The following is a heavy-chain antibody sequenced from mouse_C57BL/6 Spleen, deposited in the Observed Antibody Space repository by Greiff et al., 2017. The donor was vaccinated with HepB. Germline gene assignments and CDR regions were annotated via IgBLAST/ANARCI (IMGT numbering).Heavy chain of an antibody. V-gene: IGHV5-17*01. J-gene: IGHJ2*01. CDR2: ISSGSSTI. Sequence: EVHLVESGGGLVKPGGSLKLSCAASGFTFSDYGMHWVRQAPEKGLEWVAYISSGSSTIYYADTVKGRFTISRDNAKNTLFLQMTSLRSEDTAMYYCARADNQISYVDYWGQGTTLTVSS. CDR1: GFTFSDYG. CDR3: ARADNQISYVDY. D-gene: IGHD1-3*01.